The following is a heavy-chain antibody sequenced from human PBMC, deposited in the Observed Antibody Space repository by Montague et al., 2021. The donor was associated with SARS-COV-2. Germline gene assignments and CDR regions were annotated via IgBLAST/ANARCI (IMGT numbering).Heavy chain of an antibody. V-gene: IGHV2-70*01. CDR1: GFSLSTSGMC. Sequence: PALVKPTQTLTLTCTFSGFSLSTSGMCVSWIRQPPGKALEWLALIDWDDDKYYSTSLKTRLTISKDTSKNQVVLTMTNMDPADTATYYCARIRDNWNGDYYYGMDVWGQGTTVTVSS. CDR3: ARIRDNWNGDYYYGMDV. D-gene: IGHD1-1*01. CDR2: IDWDDDK. J-gene: IGHJ6*02.